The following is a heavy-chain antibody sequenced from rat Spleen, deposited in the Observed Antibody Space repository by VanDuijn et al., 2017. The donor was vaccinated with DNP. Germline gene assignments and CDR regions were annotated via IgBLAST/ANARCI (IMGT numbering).Heavy chain of an antibody. V-gene: IGHV4-2*01. D-gene: IGHD2-1*01. J-gene: IGHJ2*01. Sequence: EVQLVESDGGLVQPGRSLKLSCAASGFNFNDYWMGWVRQAPGKGLEWIGQINKDSSTINYIPSLKEKITISRDNAKSTLYLQMNSLRSEDTATYYCTSYSYWSQGVMVTVSS. CDR3: TSYSY. CDR2: INKDSSTI. CDR1: GFNFNDYW.